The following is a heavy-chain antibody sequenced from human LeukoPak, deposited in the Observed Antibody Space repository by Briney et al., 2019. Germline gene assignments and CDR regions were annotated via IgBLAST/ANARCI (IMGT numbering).Heavy chain of an antibody. Sequence: SQTLSLTCTVSGGSISSGSYYWSWIRQPAGKGLEWIGRIYTSGSTNYNPSLKSRVTISVDTSKNQFSLKLSFVTAAGTAEYYCGGGGGGYDFWSGDFGGTSFDYWGQGTLVTVSS. V-gene: IGHV4-61*02. CDR1: GGSISSGSYY. CDR3: GGGGGGYDFWSGDFGGTSFDY. CDR2: IYTSGST. J-gene: IGHJ4*02. D-gene: IGHD3-3*01.